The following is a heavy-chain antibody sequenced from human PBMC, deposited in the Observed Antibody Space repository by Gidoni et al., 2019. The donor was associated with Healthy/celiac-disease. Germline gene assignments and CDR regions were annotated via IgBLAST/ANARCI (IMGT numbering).Heavy chain of an antibody. J-gene: IGHJ4*02. D-gene: IGHD6-13*01. V-gene: IGHV3-9*01. CDR2: ISWNSGSI. CDR1: GFTFDDYA. CDR3: AKGSKIAAAPNY. Sequence: EVQLVESGGGLVQPGRSLRLSCAASGFTFDDYAMHWVRQAPGKGLEWVSGISWNSGSIGYADSVKGRFTISRDNAKNSLYLQMNSLRAEDTALYYCAKGSKIAAAPNYWGQGTLVTVSS.